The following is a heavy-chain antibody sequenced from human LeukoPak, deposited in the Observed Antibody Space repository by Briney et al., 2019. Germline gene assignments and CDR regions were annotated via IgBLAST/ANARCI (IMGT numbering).Heavy chain of an antibody. CDR3: AGQRWRAYTIFGVDGRYYFDY. J-gene: IGHJ4*02. V-gene: IGHV4-59*08. D-gene: IGHD3-3*01. CDR1: GGSISSYY. Sequence: SETLSLTCTVSGGSISSYYWSWIRQPPGKGLEWIGYIYYSGSTNYNPSLKSRVTISVDTSKNQFSLKLSSVTAADTAVYYCAGQRWRAYTIFGVDGRYYFDYWGQGTLVTVSS. CDR2: IYYSGST.